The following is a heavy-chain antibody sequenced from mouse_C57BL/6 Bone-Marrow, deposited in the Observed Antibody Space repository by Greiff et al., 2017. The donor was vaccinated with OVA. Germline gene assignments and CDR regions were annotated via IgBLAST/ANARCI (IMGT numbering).Heavy chain of an antibody. J-gene: IGHJ3*01. Sequence: EVQLQQSGPELVKPGASVKISCKASGYTFTDYYMNWVKQSHGKSLEWIGDINPNNGGTSYNQKFKGKATLTVEKSSSTAYMELRSLTSEDSAVYYCASGYDGYCAWFAYWGQGTLVTVSA. D-gene: IGHD2-3*01. CDR1: GYTFTDYY. CDR3: ASGYDGYCAWFAY. CDR2: INPNNGGT. V-gene: IGHV1-26*01.